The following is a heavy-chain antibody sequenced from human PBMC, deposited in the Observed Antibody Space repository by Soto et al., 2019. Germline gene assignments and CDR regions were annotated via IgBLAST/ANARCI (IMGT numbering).Heavy chain of an antibody. J-gene: IGHJ4*02. V-gene: IGHV3-74*01. CDR2: IYNDGTYS. Sequence: EVQLVESGGGLVPPGGSVRLSCAASGFIFKMYWMHWVRQSPGKGLVWISRIYNDGTYSDYADFVRGRFTISRDNVNDTLYLQMNNLRAEDSGLYYCTRGPRPISTGTGAYWGQGTQVTVSS. CDR3: TRGPRPISTGTGAY. D-gene: IGHD3-10*01. CDR1: GFIFKMYW.